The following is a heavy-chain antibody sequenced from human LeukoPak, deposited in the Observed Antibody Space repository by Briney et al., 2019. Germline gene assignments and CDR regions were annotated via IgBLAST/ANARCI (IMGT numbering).Heavy chain of an antibody. CDR1: GGSLRSSGHW. D-gene: IGHD6-13*01. CDR2: IHYSGKV. CDR3: ARYSSSWYYFDY. V-gene: IGHV4-39*01. Sequence: SETLSLTCTVSGGSLRSSGHWWVWIRQPPGKGLEWIGSIHYSGKVYYNPSLKSRVTTSVDTSKNQFSLKLSSVTAADTAVYYCARYSSSWYYFDYWGQGTLVTVSS. J-gene: IGHJ4*02.